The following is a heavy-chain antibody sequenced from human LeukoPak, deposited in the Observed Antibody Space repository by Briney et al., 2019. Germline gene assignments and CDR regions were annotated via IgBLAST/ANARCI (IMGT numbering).Heavy chain of an antibody. D-gene: IGHD5-24*01. CDR1: GGTFSSYA. CDR2: IIPIFGTA. J-gene: IGHJ4*02. Sequence: SVKVSCKASGGTFSSYAISWVRQAPGQGLEWMGGIIPIFGTANYAQKFQGRVTITADESTSTAYMELSSLRSEDTAVYYCARDLMAPIEIPYYFDYWGQGTLVTVSS. CDR3: ARDLMAPIEIPYYFDY. V-gene: IGHV1-69*13.